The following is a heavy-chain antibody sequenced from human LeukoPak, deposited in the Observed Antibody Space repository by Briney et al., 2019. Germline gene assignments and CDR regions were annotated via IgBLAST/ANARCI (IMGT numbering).Heavy chain of an antibody. CDR3: AELGITMIGGV. Sequence: GGSLRLSCAASGLTFSSYEMNWVRQAPGKGLEGVSYISSSGSTIYYADSVKGRFTISRDNAKNSLYLQMNSLRAEDTAVYYCAELGITMIGGVWGKGTTVTVSS. V-gene: IGHV3-48*03. J-gene: IGHJ6*04. CDR2: ISSSGSTI. D-gene: IGHD3-10*02. CDR1: GLTFSSYE.